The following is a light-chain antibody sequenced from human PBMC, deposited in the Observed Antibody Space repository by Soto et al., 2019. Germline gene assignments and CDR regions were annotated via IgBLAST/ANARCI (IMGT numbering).Light chain of an antibody. J-gene: IGKJ3*01. CDR3: QQYSSSPPEFT. V-gene: IGKV3-20*01. CDR2: GAS. Sequence: EIVLTQSPGTLSVSPGERVTLSCRASQSVSSSYLAWYQQRPGQAPRLLIFGASYRATGIPDRFSGSGSGTDFTLTISRLETEDFAVYYCQQYSSSPPEFTFGPGTKVDSK. CDR1: QSVSSSY.